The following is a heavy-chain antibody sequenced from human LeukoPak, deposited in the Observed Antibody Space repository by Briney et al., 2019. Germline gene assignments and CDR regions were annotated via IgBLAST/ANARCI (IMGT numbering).Heavy chain of an antibody. CDR2: IKQDGSEK. CDR1: GFTFSSYW. D-gene: IGHD6-19*01. Sequence: GGSLRLSCAASGFTFSSYWMSWVRQAPGKGLEWVANIKQDGSEKYYVDSVKGRFTISRDNAKNSLYLQMNSLRAEDTAVYYCAREASSGWYMGAPEYFRHWGQGTLVIVSS. CDR3: AREASSGWYMGAPEYFRH. J-gene: IGHJ1*01. V-gene: IGHV3-7*01.